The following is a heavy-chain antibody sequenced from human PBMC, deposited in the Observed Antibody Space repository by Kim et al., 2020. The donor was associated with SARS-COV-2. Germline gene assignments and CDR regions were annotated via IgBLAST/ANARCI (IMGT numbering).Heavy chain of an antibody. CDR2: ISCKTGTM. D-gene: IGHD2-15*01. V-gene: IGHV3-9*01. CDR3: SSTKITRIQRDMYGIDV. J-gene: IGHJ6*01. CDR1: GFTFGDYA. Sequence: GGSLRLSCAASGFTFGDYAMHWVRQAPGKGLEWVSGISCKTGTMAYADSVKGRCTISSYNDKNTSILHMHMQSTKNTALSYCSSTKITRIQRDMYGIDV.